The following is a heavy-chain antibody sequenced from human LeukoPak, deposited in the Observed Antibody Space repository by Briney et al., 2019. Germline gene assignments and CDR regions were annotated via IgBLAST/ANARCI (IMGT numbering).Heavy chain of an antibody. D-gene: IGHD2-15*01. CDR3: ARAYSNRVNAFDI. CDR2: IYYSGSA. CDR1: GGSISRYY. Sequence: SETLSLTCTVSGGSISRYYWSWVREPPGKGLEWIGYIYYSGSANYNPSLKSRVTISVDTSKNKFSLMLSSVTAADTALYYCARAYSNRVNAFDIWGQGTMVTVSS. V-gene: IGHV4-59*01. J-gene: IGHJ3*02.